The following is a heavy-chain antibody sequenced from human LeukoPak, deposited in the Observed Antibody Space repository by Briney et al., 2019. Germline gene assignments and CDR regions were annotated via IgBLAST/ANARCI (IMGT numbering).Heavy chain of an antibody. CDR3: ARWAGYCSGGSCYSSRVFDY. V-gene: IGHV3-23*01. J-gene: IGHJ4*02. D-gene: IGHD2-15*01. CDR1: GFTFSTYA. Sequence: GGSLRLSCAASGFTFSTYAMGWVRQAPGKGLEWVSVIGGSGANTYYADAVKGRFTMSRDSSKNTLYLQMNSLRVEDTAVYYCARWAGYCSGGSCYSSRVFDYWGQGTLVTVSS. CDR2: IGGSGANT.